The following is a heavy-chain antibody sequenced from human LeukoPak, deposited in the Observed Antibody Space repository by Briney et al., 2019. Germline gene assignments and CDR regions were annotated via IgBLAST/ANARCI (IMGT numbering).Heavy chain of an antibody. D-gene: IGHD7-27*01. CDR1: GFRFSNYG. Sequence: GGSLRLSCAASGFRFSNYGMNWVRQAPGKGLEWVSSIGSSGIHTFYASSVKGRFTISRDNTKNSLYLQMYNLRVEDTALYYCARGEAIWGPLFDDWGQGTLVTVSS. J-gene: IGHJ4*02. CDR3: ARGEAIWGPLFDD. V-gene: IGHV3-21*01. CDR2: IGSSGIHT.